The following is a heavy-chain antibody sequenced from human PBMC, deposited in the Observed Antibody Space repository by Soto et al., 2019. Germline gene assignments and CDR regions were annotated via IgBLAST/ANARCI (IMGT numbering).Heavy chain of an antibody. V-gene: IGHV4-38-2*01. J-gene: IGHJ4*02. CDR1: KFSITDRVH. CDR2: IYHSGST. D-gene: IGHD2-2*02. CDR3: APIYSTPILTAGVD. Sequence: TGFVSKFSITDRVHVGGIGRSPGKGLKWIATIYHSGSTYYNPSLKSRLTISVDTSKNQFSLRLTSVTAADTAVYYRAPIYSTPILTAGVDWSQGKRVTVSS.